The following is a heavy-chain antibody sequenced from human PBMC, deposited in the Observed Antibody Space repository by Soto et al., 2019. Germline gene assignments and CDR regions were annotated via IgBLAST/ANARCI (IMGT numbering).Heavy chain of an antibody. J-gene: IGHJ3*02. CDR2: IYHSGST. CDR3: ARAHCSGGGDFDI. Sequence: QLQLQESGSGLVKPSQTLSLTCAVSGGSISSGGYSWSWIRQQPGKGLEWIGYIYHSGSTYYYPSLKRRVTTTLHWSMNQCSLTLSSVTAEDTAVYYCARAHCSGGGDFDIWGQGTMVTVSS. V-gene: IGHV4-30-2*01. D-gene: IGHD3-10*02. CDR1: GGSISSGGYS.